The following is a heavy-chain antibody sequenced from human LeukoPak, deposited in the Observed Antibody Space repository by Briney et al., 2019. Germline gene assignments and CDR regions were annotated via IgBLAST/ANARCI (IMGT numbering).Heavy chain of an antibody. CDR2: ISSSGSTI. CDR3: ARDISMDTAMVATYYFDY. V-gene: IGHV3-11*01. D-gene: IGHD5-18*01. J-gene: IGHJ4*02. CDR1: GFTFSDYY. Sequence: PGGSLRLSCAASGFTFSDYYMSWIRQAPGKGLEWVSYISSSGSTIYYADSVKGRFTISRDNAKNSLYLQMNSLRAEDTAVYYCARDISMDTAMVATYYFDYWGQGTLVTVPS.